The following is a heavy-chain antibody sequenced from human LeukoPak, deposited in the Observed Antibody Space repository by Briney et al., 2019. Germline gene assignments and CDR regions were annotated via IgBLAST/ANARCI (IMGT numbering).Heavy chain of an antibody. D-gene: IGHD5-12*01. CDR3: ARHAPAKDFDHSGNGGGWFDP. Sequence: KPGESLRISCKCSGYSFTSYWIGWVRQMPGKGLEWMGIIYPGDSDTRYSPSFQGQVTISADKSISTAYLQWSSLKASDTAMYYCARHAPAKDFDHSGNGGGWFDPWGQGALVTVSS. CDR1: GYSFTSYW. CDR2: IYPGDSDT. J-gene: IGHJ5*02. V-gene: IGHV5-51*01.